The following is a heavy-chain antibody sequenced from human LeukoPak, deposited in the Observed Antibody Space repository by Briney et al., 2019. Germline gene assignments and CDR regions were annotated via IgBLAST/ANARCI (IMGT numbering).Heavy chain of an antibody. D-gene: IGHD3-10*01. CDR2: INKDGGEK. CDR3: AKDIQPYYYGSGTFDY. J-gene: IGHJ4*02. CDR1: GFTFSSYW. V-gene: IGHV3-7*03. Sequence: PGGSLRLSCAASGFTFSSYWMSWVRQAPGKGLEWVANINKDGGEKYYVDSVKGRFTISRDNSKNTLYLQMNSLRAEDTAVYYCAKDIQPYYYGSGTFDYWGQGTLVTVSS.